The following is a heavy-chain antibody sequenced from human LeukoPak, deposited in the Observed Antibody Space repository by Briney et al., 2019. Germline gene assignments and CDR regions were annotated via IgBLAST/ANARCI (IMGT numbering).Heavy chain of an antibody. D-gene: IGHD1-1*01. CDR2: IYYSGST. CDR3: ARVQLELGYYYGMDV. J-gene: IGHJ6*02. Sequence: SETLSLTCTVSGGSISSYYWRWIRQPPGKGLEWIGYIYYSGSTNYNPSLKSPVTISGESSKNQFSLKLSSVTAADTAVYYCARVQLELGYYYGMDVWGQGTTVTVSS. V-gene: IGHV4-59*01. CDR1: GGSISSYY.